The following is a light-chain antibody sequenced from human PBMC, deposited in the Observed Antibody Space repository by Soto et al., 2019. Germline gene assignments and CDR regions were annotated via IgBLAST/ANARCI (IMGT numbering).Light chain of an antibody. CDR1: QGISSW. V-gene: IGKV1-5*03. CDR2: KAS. J-gene: IGKJ1*01. CDR3: QQYKT. Sequence: DIQMTQSPSSLSASVGDRVTITCRGSQGISSWLAWYQQKPGKAPRLLIYKASSLASGVPSRFSGSGSGTEFTLTIRSLQPDDFATYYCQQYKTFGQGTRVEIK.